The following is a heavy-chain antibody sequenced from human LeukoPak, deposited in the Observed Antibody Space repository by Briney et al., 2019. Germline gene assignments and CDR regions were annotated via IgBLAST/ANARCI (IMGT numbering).Heavy chain of an antibody. V-gene: IGHV3-66*02. CDR2: IYSGGST. J-gene: IGHJ4*02. Sequence: PGGSLRLSCAASGFTVSNNYMSWVRQAPGKGLEWVSVIYSGGSTYYADSVKGRFTISRDNSKNTLYPQMNSLRAEDTAVYYCARAHHDAVYYFDCWGQGTLVTVSS. CDR3: ARAHHDAVYYFDC. CDR1: GFTVSNNY.